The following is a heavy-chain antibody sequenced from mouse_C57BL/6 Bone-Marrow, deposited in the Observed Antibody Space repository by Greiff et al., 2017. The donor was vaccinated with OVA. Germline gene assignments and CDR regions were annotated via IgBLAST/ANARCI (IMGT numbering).Heavy chain of an antibody. CDR3: ARSQPLLLRYRAWFAY. D-gene: IGHD1-1*01. CDR2: INPYNGGT. CDR1: GYTFTDYY. V-gene: IGHV1-19*01. Sequence: EVQLQQSGPVLVKPGASVKMSCKASGYTFTDYYMNWVKQSHGKSLEWIGVINPYNGGTSYNQKFKGKATLTVDKSSSTAYMELNSLTSEDSAVYYCARSQPLLLRYRAWFAYWGQGTLVTVSA. J-gene: IGHJ3*01.